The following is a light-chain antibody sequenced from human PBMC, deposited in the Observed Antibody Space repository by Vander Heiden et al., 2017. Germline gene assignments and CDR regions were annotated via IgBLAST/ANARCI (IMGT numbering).Light chain of an antibody. CDR1: QNIGNS. Sequence: TQVTQPPSPLSASVGDRVTITCRAGQNIGNSLNWYQQKPGTAPKLLIFGASNLQAGVPSRFNGNKSGTDFTLTITRLQPDDFGTYFCQQTDSSPYNFGQGTQVDIK. CDR3: QQTDSSPYN. CDR2: GAS. J-gene: IGKJ2*01. V-gene: IGKV1-39*01.